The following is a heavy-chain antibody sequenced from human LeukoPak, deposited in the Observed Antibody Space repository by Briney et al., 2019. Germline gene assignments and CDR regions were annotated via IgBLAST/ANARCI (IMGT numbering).Heavy chain of an antibody. CDR1: GYTFTSYD. CDR3: ARSTWATGGDY. V-gene: IGHV1-8*01. D-gene: IGHD1-1*01. CDR2: MNPKSGNT. J-gene: IGHJ4*02. Sequence: ASVKVSCKASGYTFTSYDINWVRQATGQGLEWMGWMNPKSGNTGYAQKFQGRVTMTRSTSMSTAYMELSRLRSDDTAMYYCARSTWATGGDYWGQGTLVTVSS.